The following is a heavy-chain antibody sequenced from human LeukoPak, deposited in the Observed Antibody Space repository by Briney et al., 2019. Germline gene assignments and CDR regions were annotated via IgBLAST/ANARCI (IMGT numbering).Heavy chain of an antibody. D-gene: IGHD2-2*01. CDR1: GFTFSDYS. V-gene: IGHV3-48*01. CDR3: ARDTKYAFDN. CDR2: VGISSGNT. J-gene: IGHJ4*02. Sequence: GGSLRLSCAASGFTFSDYSMNWVRQAPGKGLEWISYVGISSGNTKYADSVKGRFTISGAKAKTSLYLQMNSLRVEDTAVYYCARDTKYAFDNWGQGTLVTVSS.